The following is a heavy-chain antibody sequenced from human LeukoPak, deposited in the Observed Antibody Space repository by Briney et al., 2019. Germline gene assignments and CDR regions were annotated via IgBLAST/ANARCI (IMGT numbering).Heavy chain of an antibody. D-gene: IGHD2-2*01. V-gene: IGHV4-4*07. CDR2: FYTSGST. CDR1: GGSISNYY. J-gene: IGHJ6*02. Sequence: ASETLSLTCTVSGGSISNYYWSWIRQPAGKGLEWIGRFYTSGSTKYNPSLKSRVIMSVDTSKNHFSLKLRSVTAADTAVYYCARGRVWRIGTSSHDRYGMDVWGQGTAVTVSS. CDR3: ARGRVWRIGTSSHDRYGMDV.